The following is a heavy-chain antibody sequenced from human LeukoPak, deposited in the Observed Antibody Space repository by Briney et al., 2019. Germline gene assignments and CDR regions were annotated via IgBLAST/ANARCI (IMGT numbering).Heavy chain of an antibody. CDR2: ISSRSSYT. V-gene: IGHV3-21*01. D-gene: IGHD3-3*01. Sequence: GGSLRLSCAASGFTFSIYNMNWVRQAPGKGLEWVSSISSRSSYTYYADSVKGRFTISRDNAKNSLNLQMNSLRAEDTAVYFCAREGRSYYFYMDVWGKGTTVTVSS. CDR3: AREGRSYYFYMDV. J-gene: IGHJ6*03. CDR1: GFTFSIYN.